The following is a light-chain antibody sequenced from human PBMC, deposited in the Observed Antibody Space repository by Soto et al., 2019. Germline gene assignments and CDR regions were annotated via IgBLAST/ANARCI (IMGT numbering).Light chain of an antibody. V-gene: IGKV3-20*01. J-gene: IGKJ5*01. CDR3: QPYGSSPIT. CDR2: GAS. Sequence: EIVMTQSPATLSVSPGERDTRSGRASQSVSSNLAWYQQKPGQAHRLLIYGASTRATGIPARFSGSGSGTDFTLTISRLEPEDFAVYYCQPYGSSPITFGQGTRLDIK. CDR1: QSVSSN.